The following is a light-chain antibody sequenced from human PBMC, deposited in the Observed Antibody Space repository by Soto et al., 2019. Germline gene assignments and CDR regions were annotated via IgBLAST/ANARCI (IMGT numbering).Light chain of an antibody. J-gene: IGLJ1*01. V-gene: IGLV1-44*01. Sequence: QSVLTQPPSASGTPGQRVTIFCSGSTSNIGSNVVNWFQQLPGTAPKLLIYTNNLRPSGVPDRFSGSKSGTSASLAITGLQSDDESDYYCAEWDDSLSAYVFGTGTKVTVL. CDR2: TNN. CDR1: TSNIGSNV. CDR3: AEWDDSLSAYV.